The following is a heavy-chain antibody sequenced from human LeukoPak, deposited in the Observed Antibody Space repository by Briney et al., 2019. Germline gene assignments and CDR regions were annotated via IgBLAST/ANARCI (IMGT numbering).Heavy chain of an antibody. D-gene: IGHD3-10*01. Sequence: ASVKVSCKASGYTFTSYAMHWVRQAPGQRLEWMGWINAGNGNTKYSQKFQGRVTITRDTSASTAYMELSSLRSEDTAVYYCARDLRRGWDYYYGMDVWGQGTTVTVSS. V-gene: IGHV1-3*01. CDR2: INAGNGNT. J-gene: IGHJ6*02. CDR3: ARDLRRGWDYYYGMDV. CDR1: GYTFTSYA.